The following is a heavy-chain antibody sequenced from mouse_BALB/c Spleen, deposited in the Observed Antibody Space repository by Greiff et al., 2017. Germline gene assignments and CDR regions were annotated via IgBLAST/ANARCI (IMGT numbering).Heavy chain of an antibody. CDR1: GYAFSSYW. CDR3: ARLSEEGFAY. V-gene: IGHV1-80*01. Sequence: VKLQESGAELVRPGSSVKISCKASGYAFSSYWMNWVKQRPGQGLEWIGQIYPGDGDTNYNGKFKGKATLTADKSSSTAYMQLSSLTSEDSAVYFCARLSEEGFAYWGQGTLVTVSA. CDR2: IYPGDGDT. J-gene: IGHJ3*01.